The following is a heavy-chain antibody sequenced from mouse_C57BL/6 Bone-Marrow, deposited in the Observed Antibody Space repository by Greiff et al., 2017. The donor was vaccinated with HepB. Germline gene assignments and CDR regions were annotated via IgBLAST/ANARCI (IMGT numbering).Heavy chain of an antibody. J-gene: IGHJ1*03. Sequence: VQLQQSGTELVKPGASVKLSCKASGYTFTSYWMHWVKQRPGQGLEWIGNINPNNGGSNYNEKFKNKATLTVDNSSSTTYMPLSSLASEDSAVYLCARAGVYGSSLYWYFDVWGTGTTVTVSS. CDR3: ARAGVYGSSLYWYFDV. V-gene: IGHV1-53*01. CDR1: GYTFTSYW. CDR2: INPNNGGS. D-gene: IGHD1-1*01.